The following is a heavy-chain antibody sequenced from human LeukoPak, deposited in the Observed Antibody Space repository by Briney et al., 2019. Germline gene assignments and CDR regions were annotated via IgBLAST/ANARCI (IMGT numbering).Heavy chain of an antibody. CDR3: AKVSYCGGDCYPAHNWFDP. Sequence: GGSLRLSCAASGFTFSSYAMSWVRQAPWKGLEWVSAISGSGGSTYYADSVKGRFTISRDNSKNTLYLQMNSLRAEDTAVYYCAKVSYCGGDCYPAHNWFDPWGQGTLVTVSS. D-gene: IGHD2-21*02. CDR1: GFTFSSYA. CDR2: ISGSGGST. J-gene: IGHJ5*02. V-gene: IGHV3-23*01.